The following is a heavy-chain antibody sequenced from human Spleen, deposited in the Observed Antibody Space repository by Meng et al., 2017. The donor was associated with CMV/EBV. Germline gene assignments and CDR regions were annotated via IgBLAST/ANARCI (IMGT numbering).Heavy chain of an antibody. V-gene: IGHV1-18*01. CDR2: IRVHNGNT. Sequence: TIYGMSWRRQTPGQGLEWMGWIRVHNGNTNYAQKFQGRVSMPADTSTNTAYMELRSLRYDDTAVYYCARDKVAGGYCSTTTCPQIFTYWGQGTLVTVSS. D-gene: IGHD2-2*01. CDR3: ARDKVAGGYCSTTTCPQIFTY. J-gene: IGHJ4*02. CDR1: TIYG.